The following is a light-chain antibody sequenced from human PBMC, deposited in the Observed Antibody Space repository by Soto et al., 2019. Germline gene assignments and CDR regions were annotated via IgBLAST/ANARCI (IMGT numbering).Light chain of an antibody. Sequence: QSVLTQPASVSGSPGQSITISCTGTSSDVGDYNYVSWYQQHPGKAPKLMIYEVSNRPSGVSNRFSGSKSGNTASLTVSGLQADDEADYYCSSYTSSSTRVVFGGGTKLTVL. CDR1: SSDVGDYNY. CDR2: EVS. J-gene: IGLJ2*01. CDR3: SSYTSSSTRVV. V-gene: IGLV2-14*01.